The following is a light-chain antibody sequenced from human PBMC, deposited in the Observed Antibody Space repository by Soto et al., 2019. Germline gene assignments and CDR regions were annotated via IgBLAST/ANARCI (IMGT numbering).Light chain of an antibody. V-gene: IGKV3-15*01. CDR1: QSVSSN. Sequence: DIVMTQSPATLSVSPGERATLSCRASQSVSSNLAWYQQKPGQAPRLLIYGASTRDTGIPARFSGSGSVTEFTLTISSLQSEDFAVYYCQQYNNWPPYTFGQGTKLEIK. CDR3: QQYNNWPPYT. CDR2: GAS. J-gene: IGKJ2*01.